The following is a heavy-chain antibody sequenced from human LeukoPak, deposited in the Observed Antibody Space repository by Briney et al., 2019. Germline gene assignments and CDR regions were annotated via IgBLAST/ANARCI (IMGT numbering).Heavy chain of an antibody. V-gene: IGHV3-21*01. J-gene: IGHJ4*02. CDR2: ISSSSSYI. D-gene: IGHD3-22*01. CDR3: AREGYYDSSGYPLP. Sequence: GGSLRLFCAASGFTGSNNYVSWVRQAPGKGLEWVSSISSSSSYIYYADSVKGRFTISRDNAKNSLYLQMNSLRAEDTAVYYCAREGYYDSSGYPLPWGQGTLVTVSS. CDR1: GFTGSNNY.